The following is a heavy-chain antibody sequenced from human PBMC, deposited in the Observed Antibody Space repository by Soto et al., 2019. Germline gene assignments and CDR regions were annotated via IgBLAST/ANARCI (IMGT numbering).Heavy chain of an antibody. CDR3: AAVFYGDFGGSSWYYYGMDV. V-gene: IGHV1-58*01. Sequence: SVKVSCKASGFTFTSSAVQWVRQARGQRLEWIGWIVVGSGSTKYAQKFQERVTITRDMSTSTAYMELSSLRSEDTAVYYCAAVFYGDFGGSSWYYYGMDVWGQGTTVTVSS. J-gene: IGHJ6*02. D-gene: IGHD2-21*02. CDR2: IVVGSGST. CDR1: GFTFTSSA.